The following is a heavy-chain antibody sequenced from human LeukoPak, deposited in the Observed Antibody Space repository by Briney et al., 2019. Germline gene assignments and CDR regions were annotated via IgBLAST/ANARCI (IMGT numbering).Heavy chain of an antibody. D-gene: IGHD6-19*01. CDR3: ARDDRQWLDIFGAFDI. CDR2: ISYDGSNK. J-gene: IGHJ3*02. Sequence: QPGRSLRLSCAASGFTFSSYAMHWVRQAPGKGLEWVAVISYDGSNKYYADSVKGRFTISRDNSKNALYLQMNSLRAEDTAVYYCARDDRQWLDIFGAFDIWGQGTMVTVSS. V-gene: IGHV3-30*04. CDR1: GFTFSSYA.